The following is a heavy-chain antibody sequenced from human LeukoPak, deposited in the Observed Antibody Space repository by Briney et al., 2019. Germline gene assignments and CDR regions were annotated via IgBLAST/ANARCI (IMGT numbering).Heavy chain of an antibody. D-gene: IGHD3-10*01. CDR1: GGSISSSSYY. Sequence: SETLSLTCTVSGGSISSSSYYWGWIRQPPGKGLEWIANIYYSGRTYYNPSLKSRVTISVDTSKNQLSLKLSAVTAADTAVYYCASVRRGFGESSKYYSYYYMDVWGNGTTVPIS. CDR2: IYYSGRT. CDR3: ASVRRGFGESSKYYSYYYMDV. V-gene: IGHV4-39*01. J-gene: IGHJ6*03.